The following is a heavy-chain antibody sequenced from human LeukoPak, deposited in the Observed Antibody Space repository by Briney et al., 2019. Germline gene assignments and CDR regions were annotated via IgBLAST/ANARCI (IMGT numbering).Heavy chain of an antibody. D-gene: IGHD3-22*01. J-gene: IGHJ3*02. CDR1: GFTFSNYG. Sequence: GGSLRLSCAASGFTFSNYGMHWVRQAPGKGLEWVAVIAHDGSIKHYADSVKGRFTISRDNSKNTLYLQMNSLRAEDTAVYYCAAGTIKIVVVTPDAFDIWGQGTMVTVSS. V-gene: IGHV3-30*03. CDR2: IAHDGSIK. CDR3: AAGTIKIVVVTPDAFDI.